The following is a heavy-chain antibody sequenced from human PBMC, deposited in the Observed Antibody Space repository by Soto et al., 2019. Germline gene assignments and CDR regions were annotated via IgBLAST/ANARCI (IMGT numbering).Heavy chain of an antibody. Sequence: LSLTCTVSGGSISSYYWSWIRQPPGKGLEWIGYIYYSGSTNYNPSLKSRVTISVDTSKNQFSLKLSSVTAADTAVYYCARELRTSGWSDPWGQGTLVTVSS. D-gene: IGHD2-8*01. CDR3: ARELRTSGWSDP. CDR1: GGSISSYY. J-gene: IGHJ5*02. CDR2: IYYSGST. V-gene: IGHV4-59*01.